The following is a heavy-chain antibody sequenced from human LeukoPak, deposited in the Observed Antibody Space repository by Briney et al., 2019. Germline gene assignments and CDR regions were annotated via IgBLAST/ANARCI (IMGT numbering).Heavy chain of an antibody. Sequence: GGSLRLSCEASGFTFSNYWMTWVRQAPGKGLEWVANIKQDGSEKYYVDSVKGRFTISRSNAKNSLYLQMNSLKTEDTAVYYCTTKYSGSYDYFDYWGRGTLVTVSS. D-gene: IGHD1-26*01. CDR1: GFTFSNYW. V-gene: IGHV3-7*03. J-gene: IGHJ4*02. CDR2: IKQDGSEK. CDR3: TTKYSGSYDYFDY.